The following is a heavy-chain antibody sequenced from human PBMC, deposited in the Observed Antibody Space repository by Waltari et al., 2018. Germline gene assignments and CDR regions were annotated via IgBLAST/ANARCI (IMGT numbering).Heavy chain of an antibody. D-gene: IGHD3-3*01. CDR2: INAGNGXX. CDR3: ASTKSXXXXYYFDY. Sequence: VKKPXASVKVXXXXXGYXFTXXAMHWVRQAXXQXLEWMGWINAGNGXXKYSQKFQGRVTIXRDTSASTAYMELSXXXXXXTAVXXXASTKSXXXXYYFDYWGQGTL. V-gene: IGHV1-3*01. CDR1: GYXFTXXA. J-gene: IGHJ4*02.